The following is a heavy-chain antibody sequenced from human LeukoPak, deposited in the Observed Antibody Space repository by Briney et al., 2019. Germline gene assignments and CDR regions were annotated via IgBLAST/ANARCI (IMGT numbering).Heavy chain of an antibody. D-gene: IGHD6-13*01. Sequence: ASETLSLTCTVSGDSITSYFWSWIRQPPGKGLEWIGSIYHSGSTYYNPSLKSRVTISVDTSKNQFSLKLSSVTAADTAVYYCARRSSNYAVVDPWGQGTLVTVSS. CDR2: IYHSGST. J-gene: IGHJ5*02. CDR3: ARRSSNYAVVDP. CDR1: GDSITSYF. V-gene: IGHV4-38-2*02.